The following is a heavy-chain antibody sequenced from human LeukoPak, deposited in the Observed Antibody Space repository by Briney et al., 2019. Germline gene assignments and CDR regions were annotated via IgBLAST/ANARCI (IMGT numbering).Heavy chain of an antibody. V-gene: IGHV3-30*03. CDR3: AREKYCTITDCLHGRFYFNC. Sequence: GGSLRLSCAASGFTFSSYGMHWVRQAPGKGLEWVAVISYDGSNKYYADSVKGRFTISRDNPKNTLFLQMNTLRAEDTAVYYCAREKYCTITDCLHGRFYFNCWGQGTLVTVSS. CDR1: GFTFSSYG. J-gene: IGHJ4*02. D-gene: IGHD2-8*01. CDR2: ISYDGSNK.